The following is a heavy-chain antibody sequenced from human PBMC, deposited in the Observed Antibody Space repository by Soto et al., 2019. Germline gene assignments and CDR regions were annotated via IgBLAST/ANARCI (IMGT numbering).Heavy chain of an antibody. V-gene: IGHV4-34*01. Sequence: QVQLQQWGAGLLKPSETLSLTCAVYGGSFSGYYWSWIRQPPGKGLEWIGEINHSGSTNYNPSLKSRVTISVDTSKNQFSLKLSSVTATDTAVYYCARSPRYVDIRYFQHWGQGTLVTVSS. J-gene: IGHJ1*01. D-gene: IGHD5-12*01. CDR1: GGSFSGYY. CDR2: INHSGST. CDR3: ARSPRYVDIRYFQH.